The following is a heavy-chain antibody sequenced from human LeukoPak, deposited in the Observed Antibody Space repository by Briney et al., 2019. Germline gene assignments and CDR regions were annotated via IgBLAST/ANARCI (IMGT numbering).Heavy chain of an antibody. J-gene: IGHJ4*02. CDR3: ARSKWEPLYYFDY. V-gene: IGHV1-69*06. CDR2: IIPIFAAT. CDR1: GDTFSSYA. Sequence: SVKVSCKASGDTFSSYAINWVRQAPGRGPEWMGRIIPIFAATSYAQKFQGRVTITADKSTSTAYMELRRLRSEDTAVYYCARSKWEPLYYFDYWGQGTLVTVSS. D-gene: IGHD1-26*01.